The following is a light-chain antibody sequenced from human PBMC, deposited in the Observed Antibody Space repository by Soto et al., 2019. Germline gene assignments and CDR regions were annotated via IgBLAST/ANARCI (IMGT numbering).Light chain of an antibody. V-gene: IGLV4-69*01. J-gene: IGLJ2*01. CDR3: SSYTSSSTHE. CDR2: LNSDGSH. CDR1: SGHSSYA. Sequence: QLVLTQSPSASASLGASVKLTCTLSSGHSSYAIAWHQQQPETGPRYLMKLNSDGSHNKGDGIPDRFSGSSSGAERYLTISSLQSEDEADYYCSSYTSSSTHEFGGGTKLTVL.